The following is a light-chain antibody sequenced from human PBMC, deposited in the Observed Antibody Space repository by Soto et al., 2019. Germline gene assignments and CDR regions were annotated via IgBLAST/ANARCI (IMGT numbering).Light chain of an antibody. CDR2: DAS. CDR3: QHYGNSRT. J-gene: IGKJ1*01. V-gene: IGKV3-20*01. Sequence: EVVLSQSPGILSLSPGDRATLSCRASQSLNRKYLAWYQQKPGQAPRPLIYDASNRATGVPDRFSGSGSGTDFTLTISRLEPEDFAVYYCQHYGNSRTFAHGTKVDIK. CDR1: QSLNRKY.